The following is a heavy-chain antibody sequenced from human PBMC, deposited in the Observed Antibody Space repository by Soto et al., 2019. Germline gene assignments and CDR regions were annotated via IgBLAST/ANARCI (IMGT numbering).Heavy chain of an antibody. CDR1: GFSFSDCK. CDR2: ISGRSITI. J-gene: IGHJ6*02. Sequence: GVSLRLYCAASGFSFSDCKMNWVRQAPGKGLEWVSYISGRSITIYYADSVKGRFTISRDNAKNSLYLQMNSLRDEDTAVYYCARDLIFLDVWGQGTTVTVSS. V-gene: IGHV3-48*02. CDR3: ARDLIFLDV. D-gene: IGHD3-3*01.